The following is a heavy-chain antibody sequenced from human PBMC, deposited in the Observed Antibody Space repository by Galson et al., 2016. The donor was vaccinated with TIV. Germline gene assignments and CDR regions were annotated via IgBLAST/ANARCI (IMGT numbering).Heavy chain of an antibody. CDR1: GGTFSSYV. J-gene: IGHJ6*02. V-gene: IGHV1-69*13. Sequence: SVKVSCKASGGTFSSYVIKWVRQAPGQGLEWMGEIIPMFGTVNYAQKFQGRVTITADESTSTAYMELSSLRSEDTAVYYCAKDRNTAFDTHYSYYGLDVWGQGTTVIVSS. D-gene: IGHD5-18*01. CDR2: IIPMFGTV. CDR3: AKDRNTAFDTHYSYYGLDV.